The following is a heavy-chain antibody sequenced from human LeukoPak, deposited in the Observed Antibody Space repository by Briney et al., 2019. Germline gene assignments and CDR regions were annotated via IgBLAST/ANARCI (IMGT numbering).Heavy chain of an antibody. J-gene: IGHJ6*03. V-gene: IGHV3-53*01. Sequence: GGSLRLSCAASGFTVSSNYMTWVRQAPGKGLQWGSLINSGGSTYFADSVKGRFTISRDTSKNTLYLQMNSLRAEDTAVYYCARRAPTVTYYYYYYMDVWGKGTTVTVSS. CDR2: INSGGST. CDR3: ARRAPTVTYYYYYYMDV. D-gene: IGHD4-11*01. CDR1: GFTVSSNY.